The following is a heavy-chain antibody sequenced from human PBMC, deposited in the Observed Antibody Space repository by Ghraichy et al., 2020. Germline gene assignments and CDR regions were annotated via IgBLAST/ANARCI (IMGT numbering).Heavy chain of an antibody. D-gene: IGHD1-26*01. Sequence: GGSLRLSCAASRFTFSDSWMNWVRQAPGKGMEWVASMNPDGIEIYYIDSVRGRFTISRDNAKNSLYLQMNSLRAEDTAMYYCARDVGWSACAYWGQGTLVTVSS. J-gene: IGHJ4*02. CDR1: RFTFSDSW. CDR3: ARDVGWSACAY. CDR2: MNPDGIEI. V-gene: IGHV3-7*03.